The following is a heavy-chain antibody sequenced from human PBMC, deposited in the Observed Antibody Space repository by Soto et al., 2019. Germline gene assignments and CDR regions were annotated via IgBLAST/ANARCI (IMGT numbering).Heavy chain of an antibody. CDR1: GGSISSGGYY. CDR3: ARVHYGSGRTRDGMDV. Sequence: PSETLSLTCTVSGGSISSGGYYWSWIRQHPGKGLEWIGYIYYSGSTYYNPSLKSRVTISVDTSKNQFSLKLSSVTAADTAVYYCARVHYGSGRTRDGMDVWGQGTTVTVSS. CDR2: IYYSGST. V-gene: IGHV4-31*03. J-gene: IGHJ6*02. D-gene: IGHD3-10*01.